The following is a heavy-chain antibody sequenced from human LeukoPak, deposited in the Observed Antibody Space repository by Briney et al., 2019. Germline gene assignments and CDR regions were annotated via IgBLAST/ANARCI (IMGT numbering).Heavy chain of an antibody. D-gene: IGHD1-26*01. CDR1: GFTLSSYS. CDR3: ARGGSGSYLGIDY. CDR2: ISSRSGYI. V-gene: IGHV3-21*01. Sequence: GGSLRLSCEASGFTLSSYSMNWVRQAPGKGLEWVSSISSRSGYIYYADSVKGRFTISRDNAKNSLYLQMNSLRAEDTAVYYCARGGSGSYLGIDYWGQGTLVTVSS. J-gene: IGHJ4*02.